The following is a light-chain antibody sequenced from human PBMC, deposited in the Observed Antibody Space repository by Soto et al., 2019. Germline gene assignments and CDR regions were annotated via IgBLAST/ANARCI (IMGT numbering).Light chain of an antibody. V-gene: IGLV1-44*01. Sequence: VLTQPPSASGTPGQRVSISCSGSSSNIGNNTVNWYQQLPGTTPKLLMYSNHQRPSGVPDRFSGSKSGTSASLAISGLQSEDEAHYYCATWDDTLNGVVFGGGTKLTVL. J-gene: IGLJ3*02. CDR1: SSNIGNNT. CDR2: SNH. CDR3: ATWDDTLNGVV.